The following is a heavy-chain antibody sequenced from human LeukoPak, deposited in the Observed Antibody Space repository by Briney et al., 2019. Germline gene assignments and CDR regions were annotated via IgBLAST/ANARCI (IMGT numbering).Heavy chain of an antibody. Sequence: GGSLRLSCAASGFTFSNSGMTWVRQTPGKGLEWLSGISHSGGSTLYANSVKGRFTISRDNSKNTLYLQMKSLRAEDTAVYYCAKGALMPGDYWGQGTLVTVSS. CDR1: GFTFSNSG. V-gene: IGHV3-23*01. CDR2: ISHSGGST. D-gene: IGHD2-2*01. J-gene: IGHJ4*02. CDR3: AKGALMPGDY.